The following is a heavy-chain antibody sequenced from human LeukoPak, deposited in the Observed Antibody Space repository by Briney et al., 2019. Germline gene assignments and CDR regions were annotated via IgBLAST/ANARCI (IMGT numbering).Heavy chain of an antibody. CDR2: MNPNSGNT. Sequence: GASVKVSCKASGYTFTSYDINWVRQATGQGLEWMGWMNPNSGNTGYAQKFQGRVTITRNTSISTAYMELSSLRSEDTAVYYCARDLTTMIVGTRKQGFQRRSFDYWGQGTLVTVSS. V-gene: IGHV1-8*03. J-gene: IGHJ4*02. CDR1: GYTFTSYD. CDR3: ARDLTTMIVGTRKQGFQRRSFDY. D-gene: IGHD3-22*01.